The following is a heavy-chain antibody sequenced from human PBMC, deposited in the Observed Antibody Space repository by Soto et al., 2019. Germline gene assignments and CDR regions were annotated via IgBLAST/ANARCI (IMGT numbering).Heavy chain of an antibody. CDR2: IIPIFGTA. CDR3: ARDLGERWPALYYYYGMDV. CDR1: GGTFSSYA. D-gene: IGHD3-16*01. V-gene: IGHV1-69*06. J-gene: IGHJ6*02. Sequence: QVQLVQSGAEVKKPGSSVKVSCKASGGTFSSYAISWVRQAPGQGLEWMGGIIPIFGTANYAQKFQGRVTITADKSTSTAYMELSSLRSEDTAVYYCARDLGERWPALYYYYGMDVWGQGTTVTVSS.